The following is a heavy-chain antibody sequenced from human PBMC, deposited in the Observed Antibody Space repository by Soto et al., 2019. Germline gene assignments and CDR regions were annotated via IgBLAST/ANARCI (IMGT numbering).Heavy chain of an antibody. CDR2: IYSDGRT. Sequence: GGSLRLSCEASGFTISGCSMNWVRQAPGKGLEWVSVIYSDGRTFYADSVKGRFTISRDNSKNTLYLQMISLRAEDTAVYYCARDPTDSRTSDYWGQGTLVTVSS. J-gene: IGHJ4*02. CDR1: GFTISGCS. V-gene: IGHV3-66*01. CDR3: ARDPTDSRTSDY. D-gene: IGHD3-22*01.